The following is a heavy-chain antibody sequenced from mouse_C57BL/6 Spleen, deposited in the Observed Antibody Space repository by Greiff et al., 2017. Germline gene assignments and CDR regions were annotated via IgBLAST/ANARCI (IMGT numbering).Heavy chain of an antibody. Sequence: EVQVVESGGGLVKPGGSLKLSCAASGFTFSSYAMSWVRQTPEKRLEWVATISDGGSYTYYPDNVKGRFTISRDNAKNNLYLQMSHLKSEDTAMYYCARVRYYGSSYRYFDVWGTGTTVTVSS. CDR3: ARVRYYGSSYRYFDV. CDR1: GFTFSSYA. J-gene: IGHJ1*03. CDR2: ISDGGSYT. V-gene: IGHV5-4*01. D-gene: IGHD1-1*01.